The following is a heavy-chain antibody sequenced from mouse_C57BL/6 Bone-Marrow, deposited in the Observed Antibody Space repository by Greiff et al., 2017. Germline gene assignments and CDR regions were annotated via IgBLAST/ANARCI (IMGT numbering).Heavy chain of an antibody. V-gene: IGHV5-12*01. CDR1: GFTFSAYY. Sequence: EVMLVESGGGLVQPGGSLKLSCAASGFTFSAYYMYWVRQTPEKRLEWVAYISNGGGSTYYPDTVKGRFTISRDNAKNTLYLQMSRLKSEDTAMYYCARRGENWGQGTSVTVSS. CDR3: ARRGEN. J-gene: IGHJ4*01. CDR2: ISNGGGST.